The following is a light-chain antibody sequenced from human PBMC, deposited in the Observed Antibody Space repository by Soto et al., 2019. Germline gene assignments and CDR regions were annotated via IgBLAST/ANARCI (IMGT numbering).Light chain of an antibody. Sequence: SYELTQPPSVSVAPGKTARITCGGNNIGSKSVHGYQQKPGQAPVLVIYYDSDRPSGIPERFSGSNSGNTATLTISRVEAGDEADYYCQVWDSSSDPVFGGGTKLTVL. CDR3: QVWDSSSDPV. CDR2: YDS. V-gene: IGLV3-21*04. J-gene: IGLJ2*01. CDR1: NIGSKS.